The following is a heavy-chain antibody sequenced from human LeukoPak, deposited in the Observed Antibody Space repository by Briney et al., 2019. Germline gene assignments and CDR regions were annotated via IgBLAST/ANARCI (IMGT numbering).Heavy chain of an antibody. D-gene: IGHD1-20*01. J-gene: IGHJ4*02. CDR2: ISWNSGSI. Sequence: GRSLRLSCAASGFTFDDYAMHWVRQAPGKGLEWVSGISWNSGSIGYADSVKGRFTISRDNSQNTVFLQMDSLRDEDTALYYCAKDLRKDGIWDIDYWGQGTLVTVSS. V-gene: IGHV3-9*01. CDR1: GFTFDDYA. CDR3: AKDLRKDGIWDIDY.